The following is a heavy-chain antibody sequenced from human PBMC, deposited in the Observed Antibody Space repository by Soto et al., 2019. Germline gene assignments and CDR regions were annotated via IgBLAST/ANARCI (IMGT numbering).Heavy chain of an antibody. J-gene: IGHJ6*02. CDR3: SRELVPAAIPPQRQYYYGMDV. Sequence: GGSLRLSCAASGFTFSSYWMSWVRQAPGKGLEWVANIKQDGSEKYYVDSVKGRFTISRDNAKNSLYLQMNSLRAEDTAVYYCSRELVPAAIPPQRQYYYGMDVWGQGTTVTVS. CDR1: GFTFSSYW. V-gene: IGHV3-7*03. CDR2: IKQDGSEK. D-gene: IGHD2-2*02.